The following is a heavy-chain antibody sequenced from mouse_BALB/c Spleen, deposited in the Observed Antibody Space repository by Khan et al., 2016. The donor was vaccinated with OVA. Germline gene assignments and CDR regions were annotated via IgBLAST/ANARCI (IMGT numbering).Heavy chain of an antibody. CDR1: GYSFTSYY. CDR2: IDPFSGGT. J-gene: IGHJ3*01. Sequence: VQLQQSGPELMKPGASVKISCKASGYSFTSYYIYWVMQSPGKSLEWIGYIDPFSGGTTYNQKFKGKATLTVDKSSSPAYIHFNNLTSEDSADYYCTRHGYVAWITYWGQGTLVTVSA. V-gene: IGHV1S135*01. D-gene: IGHD2-2*01. CDR3: TRHGYVAWITY.